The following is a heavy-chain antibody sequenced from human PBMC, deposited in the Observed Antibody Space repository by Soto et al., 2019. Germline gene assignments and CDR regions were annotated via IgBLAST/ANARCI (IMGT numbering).Heavy chain of an antibody. J-gene: IGHJ6*02. Sequence: RASVKVSCKASGYTFTSYGISWVRQAPGQGLEWMGWISAYNGNTNYAQKLQGRVTMTTDTSTSTAYMELRSLRSDDTAVYYCALGDSSGYYYYYYGMDVWGQGTTVTVSS. CDR3: ALGDSSGYYYYYYGMDV. D-gene: IGHD3-22*01. CDR2: ISAYNGNT. V-gene: IGHV1-18*01. CDR1: GYTFTSYG.